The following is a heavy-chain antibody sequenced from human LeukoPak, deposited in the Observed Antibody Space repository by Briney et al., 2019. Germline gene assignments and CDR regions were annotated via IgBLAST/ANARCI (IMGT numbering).Heavy chain of an antibody. Sequence: GGSLRLSCAASGFTFSRYAMSWVRQAPGKGLEWVSTISVSGSTTYYADSVKGRFTISRDNSKNTLDLQMNSLRAEDTAVYYCAREDGYNSLDYWGQGTLVTVSS. J-gene: IGHJ4*02. CDR1: GFTFSRYA. CDR2: ISVSGSTT. V-gene: IGHV3-23*01. CDR3: AREDGYNSLDY. D-gene: IGHD5-24*01.